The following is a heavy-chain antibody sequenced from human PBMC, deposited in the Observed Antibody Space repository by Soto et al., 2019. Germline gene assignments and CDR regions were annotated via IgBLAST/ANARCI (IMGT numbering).Heavy chain of an antibody. V-gene: IGHV3-9*01. CDR3: AKVISETDAFDI. Sequence: GGSLRLSCAASGFTFDDYAMHWVRQAPGKGLEWVSGISWNSGSIGYADSVKGRFTISRDNAKNSLYLQMNSLRAEDTALYYCAKVISETDAFDIWGQGTMVTVSS. CDR2: ISWNSGSI. J-gene: IGHJ3*02. CDR1: GFTFDDYA.